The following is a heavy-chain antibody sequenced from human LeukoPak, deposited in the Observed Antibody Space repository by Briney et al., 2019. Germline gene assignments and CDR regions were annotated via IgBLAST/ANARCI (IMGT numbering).Heavy chain of an antibody. D-gene: IGHD2-15*01. V-gene: IGHV3-66*01. CDR1: GFIVSSSY. CDR3: AREMYCSGGSCYGDAFDI. CDR2: IYSGGTT. J-gene: IGHJ3*02. Sequence: GESLRLSCAASGFIVSSSYMSWVRQAPGKGLEWVSVIYSGGTTYYADSVKGRFSISRDKSKNTLYLQMNSLRAEDTALYYCAREMYCSGGSCYGDAFDIWGQGTMVTVSS.